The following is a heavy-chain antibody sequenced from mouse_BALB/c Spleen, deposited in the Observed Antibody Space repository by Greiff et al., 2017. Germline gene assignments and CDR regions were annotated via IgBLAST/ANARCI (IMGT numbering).Heavy chain of an antibody. CDR1: GYAFTNYL. CDR3: AREGGPVAVTNYYAMDY. J-gene: IGHJ4*01. V-gene: IGHV1-54*01. D-gene: IGHD1-1*01. CDR2: INPGSGGT. Sequence: VQLQQSGAELVRPGTSVKVSCKASGYAFTNYLIEWVKQRPGQGLEWIGVINPGSGGTNYNEKFKGKATLTADKSSSTAYMQLSSLTSDDSAVYFCAREGGPVAVTNYYAMDYWGQGTSVTVSS.